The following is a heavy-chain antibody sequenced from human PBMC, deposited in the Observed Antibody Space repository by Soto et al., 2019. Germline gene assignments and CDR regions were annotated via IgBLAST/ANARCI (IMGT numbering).Heavy chain of an antibody. Sequence: PSETLSLTCTVSGGSVSSGSYYWSWIRQPPGKGLEWIGYIYYSGSTNYNPSLKSRVTISVDTSKNQFSLKLSSVTAADTAVYYCARDGSYDAFDIWGQGTMVTVS. V-gene: IGHV4-61*01. D-gene: IGHD1-26*01. CDR2: IYYSGST. CDR3: ARDGSYDAFDI. CDR1: GGSVSSGSYY. J-gene: IGHJ3*02.